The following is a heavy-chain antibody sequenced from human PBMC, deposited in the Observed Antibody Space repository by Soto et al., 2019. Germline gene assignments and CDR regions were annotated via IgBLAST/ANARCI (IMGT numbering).Heavy chain of an antibody. CDR1: GFTFSSFG. V-gene: IGHV3-23*01. J-gene: IGHJ4*02. Sequence: GGSLRLSCAAAGFTFSSFGMSWVRQAPGKGLEWVSAISGSGGSTYHADSVKGRFTISRDNSKNTLYLQMNSLRAEDTAVYYCASSSPASDYWGQGMLVNVSS. D-gene: IGHD3-10*01. CDR2: ISGSGGST. CDR3: ASSSPASDY.